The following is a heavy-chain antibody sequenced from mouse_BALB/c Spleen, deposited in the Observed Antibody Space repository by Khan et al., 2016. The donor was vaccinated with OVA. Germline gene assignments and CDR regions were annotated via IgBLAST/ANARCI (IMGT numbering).Heavy chain of an antibody. Sequence: VQLKQSGPGLVKPSQSLSLTCTVTGYSITSDYAWNWIRQFPGNKLEWMGYISYSGRTSYNTSLKSRISITRDTSKNLFFLQLNSVTTEVTSPYYCARSVTITTVVATDFDYWGQGTTLTVSS. CDR3: ARSVTITTVVATDFDY. V-gene: IGHV3-2*02. CDR1: GYSITSDYA. CDR2: ISYSGRT. D-gene: IGHD1-1*01. J-gene: IGHJ2*01.